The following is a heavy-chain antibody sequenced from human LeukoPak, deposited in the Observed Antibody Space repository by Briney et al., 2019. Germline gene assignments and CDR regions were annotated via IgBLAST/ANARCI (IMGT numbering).Heavy chain of an antibody. CDR1: GGTISSSSYY. CDR3: ARVPYYDYVWGSYRYKRAPNFDY. D-gene: IGHD3-16*02. Sequence: PSETLSLTCTVSGGTISSSSYYWGWIRQPPGKGLEWIGSIYYSGTTYYNPSLKSRVTISVDTSKNQFSLKLSSVTAADTAVYYCARVPYYDYVWGSYRYKRAPNFDYWGQGTLVTVSS. V-gene: IGHV4-39*07. J-gene: IGHJ4*02. CDR2: IYYSGTT.